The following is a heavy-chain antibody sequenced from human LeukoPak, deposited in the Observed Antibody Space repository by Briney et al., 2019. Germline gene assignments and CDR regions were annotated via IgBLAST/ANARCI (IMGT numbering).Heavy chain of an antibody. Sequence: SETLSLTCTVSGGSISSYSWSWIRQPPGKGLDWIGYIYYSGSTNYNPSLKSRVTVSVDTSKNQFSLKLSSVTAADTAVYYCARTEAMVRGVIFGFDYWGQGTLVTVSS. CDR2: IYYSGST. D-gene: IGHD3-10*01. CDR3: ARTEAMVRGVIFGFDY. J-gene: IGHJ4*02. V-gene: IGHV4-59*01. CDR1: GGSISSYS.